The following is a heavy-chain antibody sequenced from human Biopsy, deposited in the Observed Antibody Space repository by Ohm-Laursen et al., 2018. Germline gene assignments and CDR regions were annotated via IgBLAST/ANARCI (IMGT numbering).Heavy chain of an antibody. Sequence: SQTLSLTCIVSGGSISSYYWTWIRQPPGKGLEWIGDVYYSGSTNRNPSLKSRVTILVDTSKNQFSRKLNSVTAADTAVYYCGRREVVITHDAFDTWGQGTMVTVSS. D-gene: IGHD3-22*01. CDR1: GGSISSYY. CDR3: GRREVVITHDAFDT. CDR2: VYYSGST. J-gene: IGHJ3*02. V-gene: IGHV4-59*08.